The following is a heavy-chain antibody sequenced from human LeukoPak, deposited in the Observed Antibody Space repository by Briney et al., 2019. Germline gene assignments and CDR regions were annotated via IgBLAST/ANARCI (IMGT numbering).Heavy chain of an antibody. V-gene: IGHV3-30-3*01. Sequence: TGGSLRLFCAASGFTFSSYAMHWVRQAPGKGLEWVAVISYDGSNKYYADSVKGRFTISRDNSKNTLYLQMNSLRAEDTAVYYCARLGEKADFDYWGQGTLVTVSS. CDR1: GFTFSSYA. CDR2: ISYDGSNK. J-gene: IGHJ4*02. CDR3: ARLGEKADFDY. D-gene: IGHD3-16*01.